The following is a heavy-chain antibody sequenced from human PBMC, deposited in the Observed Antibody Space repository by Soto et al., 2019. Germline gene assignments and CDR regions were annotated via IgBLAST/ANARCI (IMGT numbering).Heavy chain of an antibody. CDR3: AGSRSYLTGRAFDI. CDR1: GGSFSGYY. D-gene: IGHD1-26*01. CDR2: INQCGST. V-gene: IGHV4-34*01. Sequence: SETLSLTCAVYGGSFSGYYWSWILQPPGKGLEWIGEINQCGSTNYNPSLKSRVTISVDTSKNQFSLKLSSVTAEDTAVYYCAGSRSYLTGRAFDIWGQGTMVTVSS. J-gene: IGHJ3*02.